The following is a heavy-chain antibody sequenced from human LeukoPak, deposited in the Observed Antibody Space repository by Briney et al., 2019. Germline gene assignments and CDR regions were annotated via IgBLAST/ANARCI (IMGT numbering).Heavy chain of an antibody. CDR3: ARDES. CDR2: IKEDGSEK. J-gene: IGHJ5*02. CDR1: GFTFSNSW. Sequence: GGSLRLSCAASGFTFSNSWMSWVRQAPGKGLEWVDNIKEDGSEKYYVDSVEGRFTISRDNAKNSLYLQMHSLGAEDTAVYYCARDESWGQGTLVTVSS. V-gene: IGHV3-7*03.